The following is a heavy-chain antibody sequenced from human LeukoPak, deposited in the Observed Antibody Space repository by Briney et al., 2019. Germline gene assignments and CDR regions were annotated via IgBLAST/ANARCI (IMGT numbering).Heavy chain of an antibody. V-gene: IGHV1-2*02. CDR1: GYTFTGYY. Sequence: ASVKASCKASGYTFTGYYMHWVRQAPGQGLEWMGWINPNSGGTNYAQKFQGRVTMTRDTSISTAYMELSRLRSDDTAVYYCARGRAVAVLFPFDYWGQGTLVTVSS. CDR2: INPNSGGT. CDR3: ARGRAVAVLFPFDY. J-gene: IGHJ4*02. D-gene: IGHD6-19*01.